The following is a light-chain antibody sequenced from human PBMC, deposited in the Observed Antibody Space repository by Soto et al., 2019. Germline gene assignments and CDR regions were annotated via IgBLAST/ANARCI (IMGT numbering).Light chain of an antibody. Sequence: QSVLTRPPSVSGAPGQRVTISCTGSSSNIGAGYDVHWYQQLPGTAPKLLIYGNSNRPSGVPDRFSGSKSGTSASLAITGLQAEDEADYYCQSYDSSLSGYGFGTGTKVTVL. CDR3: QSYDSSLSGYG. J-gene: IGLJ1*01. V-gene: IGLV1-40*01. CDR2: GNS. CDR1: SSNIGAGYD.